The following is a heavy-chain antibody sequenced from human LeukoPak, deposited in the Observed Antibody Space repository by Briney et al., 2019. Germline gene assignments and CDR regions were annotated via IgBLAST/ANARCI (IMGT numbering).Heavy chain of an antibody. D-gene: IGHD4-23*01. CDR1: GFTFSSYA. CDR3: AKDPLRGDYGGNYFDY. J-gene: IGHJ4*02. V-gene: IGHV3-23*01. CDR2: ISGSGGST. Sequence: PGGSLRLSCAASGFTFSSYAMSWVRQAPGKGLEWVSAISGSGGSTYYADSVKGRFTISRDNSKNTLYLQMNSLRAEDAAVYYCAKDPLRGDYGGNYFDYWGQGTLVTVSS.